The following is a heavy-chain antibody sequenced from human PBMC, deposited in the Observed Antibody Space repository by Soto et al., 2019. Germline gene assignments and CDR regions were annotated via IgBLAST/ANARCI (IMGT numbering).Heavy chain of an antibody. V-gene: IGHV4-61*05. CDR2: MYYSGKT. CDR1: GGSISSSSYY. Sequence: SETLSLTCTVSGGSISSSSYYWGWIRQPPGKGLEWIGYMYYSGKTNYNPSLKSRVTISVDTSKNQLSLKLSSVTAADTAVYYCARGGSYRFDPWGQGTLVTVSS. J-gene: IGHJ5*02. D-gene: IGHD1-26*01. CDR3: ARGGSYRFDP.